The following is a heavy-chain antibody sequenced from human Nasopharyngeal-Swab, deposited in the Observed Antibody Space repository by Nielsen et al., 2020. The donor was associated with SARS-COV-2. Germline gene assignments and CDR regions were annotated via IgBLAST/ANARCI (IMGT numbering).Heavy chain of an antibody. CDR2: ISSSSSYT. D-gene: IGHD5-18*01. CDR1: GGSFSGYY. Sequence: LSLTCAVYGGSFSGYYWSWIRQAPGKGLEWVSYISSSSSYTNYADSVKGRFTISRDNAKNSLYLQMNSLRAEDTAVYYCARDGTAMLYYYYYGMDVWGQGTTVTVSS. CDR3: ARDGTAMLYYYYYGMDV. J-gene: IGHJ6*02. V-gene: IGHV3-11*05.